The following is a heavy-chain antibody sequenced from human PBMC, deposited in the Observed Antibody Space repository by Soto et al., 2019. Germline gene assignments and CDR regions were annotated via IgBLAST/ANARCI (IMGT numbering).Heavy chain of an antibody. V-gene: IGHV3-33*01. D-gene: IGHD5-12*01. CDR2: IWYDGSNK. Sequence: GGSLRLSCAASGFTFSSYGMHWVRQAPGKGLEWVAVIWYDGSNKYYADSVKGRFTISRDNSKNTLYLQMNSLRAEDTAVYYCARDVEMATITRFDYWGQGTLVTVSS. CDR1: GFTFSSYG. J-gene: IGHJ4*02. CDR3: ARDVEMATITRFDY.